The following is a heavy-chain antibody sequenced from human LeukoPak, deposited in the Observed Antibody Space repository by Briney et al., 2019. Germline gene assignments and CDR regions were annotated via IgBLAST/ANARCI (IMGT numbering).Heavy chain of an antibody. CDR2: IYGDNT. J-gene: IGHJ4*02. CDR3: ALGFGAILLED. D-gene: IGHD3-10*01. CDR1: GASTSDRSW. V-gene: IGHV4-4*02. Sequence: SGTLSLTCTLYGASTSDRSWWSWVRQPPGKGLEWIGEIYGDNTNYNPSLKSRANISVDKSKNQFSLKLSSLTAADTAVYYCALGFGAILLEDWGQGALVTVSP.